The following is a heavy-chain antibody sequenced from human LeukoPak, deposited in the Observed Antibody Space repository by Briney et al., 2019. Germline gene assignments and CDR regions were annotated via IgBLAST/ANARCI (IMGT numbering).Heavy chain of an antibody. D-gene: IGHD4-17*01. CDR2: IKQDGSEK. Sequence: GGSLRLSCAASGFTFSSYWMSWVRQAPGKGLEWVANIKQDGSEKYYVDSVKGRFTISRDNSKNTLYLQMNSLRAEDTAVYYCASLNGDPPSFHYGMDVWGKGTTVTVSS. CDR1: GFTFSSYW. CDR3: ASLNGDPPSFHYGMDV. V-gene: IGHV3-7*01. J-gene: IGHJ6*04.